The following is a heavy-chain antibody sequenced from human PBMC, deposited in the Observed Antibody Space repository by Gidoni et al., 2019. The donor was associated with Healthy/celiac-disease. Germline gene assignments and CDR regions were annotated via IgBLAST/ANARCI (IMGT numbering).Heavy chain of an antibody. CDR2: IIPIFGTA. Sequence: QVQLVQSGAEVKKPGSSVKVSCKASGGTFSSYAISWVRQAPGQGLEWMGGIIPIFGTANYAQKFQGRVTITADESTSTAYMELSSLRSEDTAVYYCARDFRLYQLLRRPETYYYYGMDVWGQGTTVTVSS. V-gene: IGHV1-69*01. CDR3: ARDFRLYQLLRRPETYYYYGMDV. J-gene: IGHJ6*02. CDR1: GGTFSSYA. D-gene: IGHD2-2*01.